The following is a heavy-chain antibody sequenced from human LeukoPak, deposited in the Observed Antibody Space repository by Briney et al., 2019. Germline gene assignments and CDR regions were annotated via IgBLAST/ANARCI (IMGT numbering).Heavy chain of an antibody. CDR3: ARDREHSYGSDFGH. J-gene: IGHJ4*02. Sequence: SDTLSLTCTVSGGYIHTYYWAWIRQPAGKGLEWVGRANVGGHRDYNPSLKSRVSMSIDESANQFSLNLMSVTAADTAVYYCARDREHSYGSDFGHRGQGILVTVSA. V-gene: IGHV4-4*07. D-gene: IGHD5-18*01. CDR2: ANVGGHR. CDR1: GGYIHTYY.